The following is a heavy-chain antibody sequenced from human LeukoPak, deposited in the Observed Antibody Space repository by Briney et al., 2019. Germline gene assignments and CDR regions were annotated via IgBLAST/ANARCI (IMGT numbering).Heavy chain of an antibody. CDR2: ISKSGGST. CDR1: RFTFSNYA. J-gene: IGHJ4*02. D-gene: IGHD2-2*01. Sequence: GGSLRLSCAASRFTFSNYAMSWVRQAPGKGLEWVSGISKSGGSTYYTDSVKGRFTISRDNSKNTLYLQMNSLRAEDTAVYYCARVRYCSSTSCRYFDYWGQGTLVTVSS. V-gene: IGHV3-23*01. CDR3: ARVRYCSSTSCRYFDY.